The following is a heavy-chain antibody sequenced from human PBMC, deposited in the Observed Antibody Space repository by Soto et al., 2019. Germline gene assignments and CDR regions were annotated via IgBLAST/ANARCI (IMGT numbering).Heavy chain of an antibody. D-gene: IGHD6-13*01. V-gene: IGHV4-59*01. CDR1: GGSMIAYY. CDR2: TYYSGST. J-gene: IGHJ4*02. CDR3: ARVRGTAGKRYFDY. Sequence: SETLSLTCTVSGGSMIAYYWNWMRQPPGRGLQWIGYTYYSGSTTYNPSLKSRVTISVDSSKNQFSLKLDSVTPADTAVYYCARVRGTAGKRYFDYWGPGTLVTVSS.